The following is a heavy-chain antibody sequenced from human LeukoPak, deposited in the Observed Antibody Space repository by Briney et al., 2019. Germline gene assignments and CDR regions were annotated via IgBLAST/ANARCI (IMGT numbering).Heavy chain of an antibody. J-gene: IGHJ4*02. V-gene: IGHV3-20*04. CDR1: GFTFSSYG. CDR2: LNWNGAST. D-gene: IGHD1-14*01. Sequence: PGGSLRLSCAASGFTFSSYGMSWVRQAPGKGLEWVSGLNWNGASTGYADSVKGRFTISRDNAKNPLYLQMNSLRAEDMALYYCAKSPRSIITPSFDYWGQGTLVTVSS. CDR3: AKSPRSIITPSFDY.